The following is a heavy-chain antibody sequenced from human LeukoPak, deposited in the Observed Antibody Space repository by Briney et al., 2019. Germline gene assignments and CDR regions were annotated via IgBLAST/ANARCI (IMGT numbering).Heavy chain of an antibody. V-gene: IGHV4-31*03. CDR2: IYYSGST. CDR3: AKAVRITMVRGVMVDFDP. Sequence: SQTLSLTCTVSGGSLSSGGYYWSWIRQHPGKGLEWIGYIYYSGSTYYNPSLKSRVTISVDTSKNQFSLKLSSVTAADTAVYYCAKAVRITMVRGVMVDFDPWGQGTLVTVSS. D-gene: IGHD3-10*01. CDR1: GGSLSSGGYY. J-gene: IGHJ5*02.